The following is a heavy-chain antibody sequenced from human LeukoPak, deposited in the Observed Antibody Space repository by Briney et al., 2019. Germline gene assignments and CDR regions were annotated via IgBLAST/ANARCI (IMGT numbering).Heavy chain of an antibody. CDR3: ARDPYSGTYGDTYYYYMDV. CDR2: ISWNSGSI. D-gene: IGHD1-26*01. V-gene: IGHV3-9*01. CDR1: GFTFDDYA. J-gene: IGHJ6*03. Sequence: GGSLRLSCAASGFTFDDYAMHWVGQPPGKGLKWASGISWNSGSIAYADSVKGRFTISRDNARNSLYLQMNSLRAEDTAVYYCARDPYSGTYGDTYYYYMDVWGKGTTVTISS.